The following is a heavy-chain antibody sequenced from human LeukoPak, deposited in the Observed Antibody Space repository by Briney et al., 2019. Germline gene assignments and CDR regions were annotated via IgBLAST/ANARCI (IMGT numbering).Heavy chain of an antibody. V-gene: IGHV1-2*02. CDR2: INPNYFGT. Sequence: ASVKVSCKTSGYTFTDYYIHWVRQAPGQGLEWMGWINPNYFGTNYAQKFQGRVTMTRDTSITTAYMELSSLRSDDTAVYYCASAHTTGWYWGQGTLVTVSS. CDR1: GYTFTDYY. D-gene: IGHD6-19*01. CDR3: ASAHTTGWY. J-gene: IGHJ4*02.